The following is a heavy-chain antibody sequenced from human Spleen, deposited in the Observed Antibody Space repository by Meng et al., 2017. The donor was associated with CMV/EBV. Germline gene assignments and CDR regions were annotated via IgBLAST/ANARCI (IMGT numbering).Heavy chain of an antibody. CDR2: IYYSGIT. D-gene: IGHD4-11*01. Sequence: QLQLPRWGAGLEKPLQRLTLPCPVPRASTSSGYYYWSWNRQPPGKGLEWIGYIYYSGITYYNPSLKSRVTISVATSKTQFSLKLSSVTAADTAVYYCARVAYSNWFDPWGQRTLVTVSS. CDR3: ARVAYSNWFDP. J-gene: IGHJ5*02. V-gene: IGHV4-30-4*08. CDR1: RASTSSGYYY.